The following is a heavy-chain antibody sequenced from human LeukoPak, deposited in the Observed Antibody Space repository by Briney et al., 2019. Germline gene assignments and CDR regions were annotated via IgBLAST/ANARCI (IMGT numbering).Heavy chain of an antibody. V-gene: IGHV3-30*02. Sequence: GGSLRLSCAASGFTFSSYGMHWVRQAPGKGLEWMAFIRYDGSNKYYADSVKGRFTISRDNSKNTLYLQMNSLRAEDTAVYYCAKDLSRYYYGSGSPPGGYWGQGTLVTVSS. CDR3: AKDLSRYYYGSGSPPGGY. CDR1: GFTFSSYG. CDR2: IRYDGSNK. D-gene: IGHD3-10*01. J-gene: IGHJ4*02.